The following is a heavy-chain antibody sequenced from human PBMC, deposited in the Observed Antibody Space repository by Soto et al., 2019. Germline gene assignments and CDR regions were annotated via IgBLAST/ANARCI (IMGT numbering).Heavy chain of an antibody. Sequence: QVQLVQSGAEVKRPGASVKVSCKASGYMFTAYYMNWVRQAPGQGLEWMGWINPASGGTNYAQKFQGRVTMPTDPSISTAYMELSSLRSDDTAVYYCARDYSAGAGASDFWGQGTMAIVSS. CDR1: GYMFTAYY. J-gene: IGHJ3*01. V-gene: IGHV1-2*02. D-gene: IGHD6-19*01. CDR3: ARDYSAGAGASDF. CDR2: INPASGGT.